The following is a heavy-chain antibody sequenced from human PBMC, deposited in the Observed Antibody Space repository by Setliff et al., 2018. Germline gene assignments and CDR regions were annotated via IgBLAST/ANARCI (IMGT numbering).Heavy chain of an antibody. D-gene: IGHD3-16*02. V-gene: IGHV1-8*03. CDR2: MNPNSGNT. J-gene: IGHJ5*02. CDR3: ARHVWGSYRFYSWFDP. Sequence: GASVKVSCKASGYTFTSYDINWVRQATGQGLEWMGWMNPNSGNTGYAQKFQGRVTITRNTSISTAYMELSSLRSEDTAVYYCARHVWGSYRFYSWFDPWGQGTLVTVS. CDR1: GYTFTSYD.